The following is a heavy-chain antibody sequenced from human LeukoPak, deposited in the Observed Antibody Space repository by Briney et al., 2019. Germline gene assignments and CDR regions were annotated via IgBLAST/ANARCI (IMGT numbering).Heavy chain of an antibody. CDR3: ARVNYYDSSGRDY. Sequence: SQTLSLTCTVSGGSISSGDYSWSWLRQPPGKGLEWIGYIYYSGSTYYNPSLKSRVTISVDTSKNQFSLKLSSVTAADTAVYYCARVNYYDSSGRDYWGQGTLVTVSS. CDR1: GGSISSGDYS. CDR2: IYYSGST. J-gene: IGHJ4*02. D-gene: IGHD3-22*01. V-gene: IGHV4-30-4*01.